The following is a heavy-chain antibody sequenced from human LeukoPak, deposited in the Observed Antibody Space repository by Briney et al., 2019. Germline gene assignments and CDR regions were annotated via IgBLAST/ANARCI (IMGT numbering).Heavy chain of an antibody. CDR1: GYTFTCYY. CDR3: AREFCTNGVCYRGRWFDP. J-gene: IGHJ5*02. Sequence: ASVKVSCKASGYTFTCYYMHWVRQAPGQGLEWMGWINPNSGGTNCAQKFQGRVTMTRDTSISTAYMELSRLRSDDTAVYYCAREFCTNGVCYRGRWFDPWGQGTLVTVSS. D-gene: IGHD2-8*01. V-gene: IGHV1-2*02. CDR2: INPNSGGT.